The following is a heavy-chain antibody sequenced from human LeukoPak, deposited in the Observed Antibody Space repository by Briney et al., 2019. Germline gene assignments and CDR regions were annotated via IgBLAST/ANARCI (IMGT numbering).Heavy chain of an antibody. D-gene: IGHD2-2*01. CDR3: ARDWGLICSSTSCYSLSGFDP. CDR1: GYSISSGYY. CDR2: IYHSGST. V-gene: IGHV4-38-2*02. J-gene: IGHJ5*02. Sequence: SETLSLTCTVSGYSISSGYYWGWIRQPPGKGLEWIGSIYHSGSTYYNPSLKSRVTISVDTSKNQFSLKLSSVTAADTAVYYCARDWGLICSSTSCYSLSGFDPWGQGTLVTVSS.